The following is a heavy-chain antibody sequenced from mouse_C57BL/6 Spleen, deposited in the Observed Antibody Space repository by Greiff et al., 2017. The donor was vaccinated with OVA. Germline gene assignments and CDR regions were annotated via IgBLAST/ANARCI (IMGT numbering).Heavy chain of an antibody. CDR3: ARERGYGNYDYYAMDY. CDR2: IYPGGGYT. CDR1: GYTFTNYW. J-gene: IGHJ4*01. V-gene: IGHV1-63*01. Sequence: QVQLQQSGAELVRPGTSVKMSCKASGYTFTNYWIGWAKQRPGHGLEWIGDIYPGGGYTNYNEKFKGKATLTADKSSSTAYMQFSSLTSEDSAIYYCARERGYGNYDYYAMDYWGQGTSVTVSS. D-gene: IGHD2-1*01.